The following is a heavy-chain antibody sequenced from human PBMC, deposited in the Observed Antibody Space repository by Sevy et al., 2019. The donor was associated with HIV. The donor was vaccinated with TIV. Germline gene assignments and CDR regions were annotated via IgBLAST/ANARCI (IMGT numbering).Heavy chain of an antibody. J-gene: IGHJ6*02. Sequence: GGSLRLSCAASGFTFSSYWMHWVRHAPGKGLVWVSRINSDGSSTSYADSVKGRFTISRDNAKNTLYLQMNSLRAEDTAVYYCARDDILTGYYIGPLYYYYYGMDVWGQGTTVTVSS. CDR1: GFTFSSYW. CDR3: ARDDILTGYYIGPLYYYYYGMDV. V-gene: IGHV3-74*01. D-gene: IGHD3-9*01. CDR2: INSDGSST.